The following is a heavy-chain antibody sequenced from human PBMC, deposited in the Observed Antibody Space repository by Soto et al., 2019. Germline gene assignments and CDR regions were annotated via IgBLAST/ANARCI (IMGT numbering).Heavy chain of an antibody. CDR1: GFTFSSYA. CDR3: PKAPYDYVWGSYLKN. J-gene: IGHJ4*01. CDR2: ISGSGGST. Sequence: PGGSLRLSCAASGFTFSSYAMSWVRQAPGKGLEWVSAISGSGGSTYYADSVKGRFTISRDNSKNTLYLQMNSLRAEDTAVYYCPKAPYDYVWGSYLKNWGQGTLVTVSS. D-gene: IGHD3-16*02. V-gene: IGHV3-23*01.